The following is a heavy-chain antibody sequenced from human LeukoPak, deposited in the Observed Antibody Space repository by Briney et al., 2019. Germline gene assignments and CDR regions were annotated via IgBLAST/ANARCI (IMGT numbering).Heavy chain of an antibody. Sequence: GGSLRLSCEASGFTVSNNYMTWVRQAPGKGLEWVAIIYSGGSTYYADSAKGRFTISRDSSKNIVYLQMNSLRAEDTAVYYCAGSLAYCGGDCRLGDYWGQGTLVTVSS. J-gene: IGHJ4*02. CDR1: GFTVSNNY. CDR2: IYSGGST. D-gene: IGHD2-21*02. V-gene: IGHV3-66*01. CDR3: AGSLAYCGGDCRLGDY.